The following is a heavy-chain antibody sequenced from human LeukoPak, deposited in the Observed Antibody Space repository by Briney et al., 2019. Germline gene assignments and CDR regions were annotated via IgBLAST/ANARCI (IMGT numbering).Heavy chain of an antibody. CDR2: IKSDGST. D-gene: IGHD3-22*01. J-gene: IGHJ1*01. CDR3: ARAPSEIGGYYPEYFRH. Sequence: GGSLRLSCAASGFTFSSYWMHWVRQAPGKGLVWVSRIKSDGSTRYADSVKGRFTISRDNAKNTVSLKMNSLRAEDTGVYYCARAPSEIGGYYPEYFRHWGQGTLVTVSP. CDR1: GFTFSSYW. V-gene: IGHV3-74*01.